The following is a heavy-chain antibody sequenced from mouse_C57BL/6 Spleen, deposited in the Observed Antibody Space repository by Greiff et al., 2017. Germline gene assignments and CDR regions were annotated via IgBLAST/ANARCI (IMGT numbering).Heavy chain of an antibody. D-gene: IGHD1-1*01. J-gene: IGHJ2*01. CDR1: GYTFPSYW. Sequence: QVQLQQPGPDLVKLGASVKRSCKPSGYTFPSYWMHWVNQRPGQGLEGIGNINPSKGGTNYNEKFKSKATLTVDKSSSTAYMQLSSLTSEDSAVYYCARWSTVVAIDYWGQGTTLTVSS. V-gene: IGHV1-53*01. CDR3: ARWSTVVAIDY. CDR2: INPSKGGT.